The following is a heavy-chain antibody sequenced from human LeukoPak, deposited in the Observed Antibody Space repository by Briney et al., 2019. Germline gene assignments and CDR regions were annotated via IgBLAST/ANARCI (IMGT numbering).Heavy chain of an antibody. Sequence: PGRSLRLSCAASGFTFSSYSMNWVRQAPGKGLEWVSYISSSSSTIYYADSVKGRFTISRDNAKNSLYLQMNSLRTEDTAVYYCARDGHYYDSSGHPDYWGQGTLVTVSS. CDR3: ARDGHYYDSSGHPDY. V-gene: IGHV3-48*04. CDR2: ISSSSSTI. CDR1: GFTFSSYS. J-gene: IGHJ4*02. D-gene: IGHD3-22*01.